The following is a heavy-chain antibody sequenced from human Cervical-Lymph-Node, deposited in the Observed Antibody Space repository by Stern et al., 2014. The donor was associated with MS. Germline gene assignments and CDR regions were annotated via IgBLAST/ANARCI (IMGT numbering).Heavy chain of an antibody. Sequence: QVQLVQSGAEVKKPGASVKVSCKVSGYTLTELSMHWVRQAPGKGLEWMGGFDPEDGDTIYAQKFQGRVTMTEDTSTNTAYMELSSLRSEDTAVYYCATDRDDFRSGYSAPTKGYGLDVWGQGTTVTVTS. CDR3: ATDRDDFRSGYSAPTKGYGLDV. CDR2: FDPEDGDT. J-gene: IGHJ6*02. D-gene: IGHD3-3*01. V-gene: IGHV1-24*01. CDR1: GYTLTELS.